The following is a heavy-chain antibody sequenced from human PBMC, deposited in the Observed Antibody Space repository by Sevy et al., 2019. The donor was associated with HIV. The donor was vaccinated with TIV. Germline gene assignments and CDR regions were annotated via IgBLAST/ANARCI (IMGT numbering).Heavy chain of an antibody. V-gene: IGHV4-59*08. D-gene: IGHD6-13*01. CDR1: GDSISSYY. J-gene: IGHJ4*02. Sequence: SETLSLTCTVSGDSISSYYWSWIRQPPGKGLEWIGYIFYSGNTKNNPSLKSRVTISVDTSKNQFSLNLSSVTAADTAAYYCVRLHRSGIAAAGYTFGSWGQGTLVTVSS. CDR2: IFYSGNT. CDR3: VRLHRSGIAAAGYTFGS.